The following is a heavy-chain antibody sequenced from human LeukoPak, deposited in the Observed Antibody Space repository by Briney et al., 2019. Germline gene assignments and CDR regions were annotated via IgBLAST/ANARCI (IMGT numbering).Heavy chain of an antibody. CDR1: GGSISGGSYY. Sequence: PSQTLSLTCTVSGGSISGGSYYWSWIRQPAGKGLEWIGRIYTSGSTNYNPSLKSRVTMSVDTSKNQFSLKLSSVTAADTAVYYCARGPYMGARALNYYYYYMDVWGKGTTVTVSS. CDR3: ARGPYMGARALNYYYYYMDV. CDR2: IYTSGST. J-gene: IGHJ6*03. V-gene: IGHV4-61*02. D-gene: IGHD1-26*01.